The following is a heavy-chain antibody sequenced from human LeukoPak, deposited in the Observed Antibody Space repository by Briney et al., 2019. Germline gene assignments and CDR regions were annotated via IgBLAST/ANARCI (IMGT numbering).Heavy chain of an antibody. D-gene: IGHD2-2*01. CDR2: ISWNSGSI. CDR1: GFTFDDYA. Sequence: QPGGSLRLSCAASGFTFDDYAMHWVRQAPGKGLEWVSGISWNSGSIGYADSVKGRFTISRDNAKNTVYLQMNNLRAEDTAVFYCVSFYDTYWGRGTLVTVSS. J-gene: IGHJ4*02. V-gene: IGHV3-9*01. CDR3: VSFYDTY.